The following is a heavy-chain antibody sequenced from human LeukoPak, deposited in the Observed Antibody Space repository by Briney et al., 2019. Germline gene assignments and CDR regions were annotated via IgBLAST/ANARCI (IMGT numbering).Heavy chain of an antibody. CDR2: ISSSGSTI. J-gene: IGHJ3*02. CDR1: GFTFSDYY. Sequence: PGGSLRLSCAASGFTFSDYYMSWIRQAPGKGLEWVSYISSSGSTIYYADSVKGRFTISRDNAKNSLYLQMNSLRAEDTAVYYCARAIWYYDSSGKEPTQAFDIWGQGTMVTVSS. CDR3: ARAIWYYDSSGKEPTQAFDI. D-gene: IGHD3-22*01. V-gene: IGHV3-11*04.